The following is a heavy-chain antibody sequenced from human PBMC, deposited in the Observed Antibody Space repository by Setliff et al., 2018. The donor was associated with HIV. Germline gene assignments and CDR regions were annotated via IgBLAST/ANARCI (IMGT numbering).Heavy chain of an antibody. CDR2: IYHSGST. Sequence: ETLSLTCAVSGYSISIGYYWGWIRQPPGKGLEWIGNIYHSGSTYYNPSLKSRVTISVDASKSQFSLKLSSVTAADTAVYYCARYRRDDYYLTAYFDSWGQGTLVTVSS. J-gene: IGHJ4*02. D-gene: IGHD1-26*01. CDR3: ARYRRDDYYLTAYFDS. V-gene: IGHV4-38-2*01. CDR1: GYSISIGYY.